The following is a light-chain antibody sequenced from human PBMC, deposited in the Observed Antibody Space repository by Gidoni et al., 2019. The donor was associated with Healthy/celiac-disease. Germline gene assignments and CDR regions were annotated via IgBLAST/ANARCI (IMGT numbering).Light chain of an antibody. CDR1: QSLLHSNGYNC. V-gene: IGKV2-28*01. Sequence: DIVMTQSPLSLPVTPGEPASISCRSSQSLLHSNGYNCLDWDLQKPGQSPQLLIYLGSNRASGVPDRFRGSGSGTDFTLKISRVEAEDVGVYYCMQALQTPRTFXQXTKVXIK. CDR3: MQALQTPRT. CDR2: LGS. J-gene: IGKJ1*01.